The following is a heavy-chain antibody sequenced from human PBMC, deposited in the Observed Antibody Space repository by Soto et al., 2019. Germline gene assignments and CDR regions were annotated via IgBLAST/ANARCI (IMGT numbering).Heavy chain of an antibody. CDR2: ISSSSSTI. CDR3: ARDLNYGLFDY. CDR1: GFTFSSYS. D-gene: IGHD4-17*01. Sequence: EGQLVESGGGLVQPGGSLRLSCAASGFTFSSYSMNWVRQAPGKGLEWVSYISSSSSTIYYADSVKGRFTISRDNAKNSLYLPMNSRRAEDTAVYYCARDLNYGLFDYWGQGTLVTVSS. V-gene: IGHV3-48*01. J-gene: IGHJ4*02.